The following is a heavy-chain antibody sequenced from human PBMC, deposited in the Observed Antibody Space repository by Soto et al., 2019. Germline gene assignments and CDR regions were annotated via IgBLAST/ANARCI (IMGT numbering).Heavy chain of an antibody. CDR3: AREYCSGSRCYGVDH. CDR2: ISGNKGNT. V-gene: IGHV1-18*01. CDR1: GDTFPTFG. D-gene: IGHD6-25*01. J-gene: IGHJ1*01. Sequence: QVQLVQSGPEVKMPGASVTVSCKASGDTFPTFGISWVRQAPGQGLEWMGWISGNKGNTKYAQKFQDRVIMTADTSTTTAYMELRRVSADDTAVYFCAREYCSGSRCYGVDHWGQGTLVTVSP.